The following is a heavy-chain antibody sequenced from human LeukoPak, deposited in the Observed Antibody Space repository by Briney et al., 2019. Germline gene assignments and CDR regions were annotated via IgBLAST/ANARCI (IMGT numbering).Heavy chain of an antibody. V-gene: IGHV3-7*01. J-gene: IGHJ4*02. CDR3: ARGTLAAPGADY. D-gene: IGHD6-13*01. CDR1: GFTFSNYW. CDR2: IRQDGEEK. Sequence: GGSLRLSCAASGFTFSNYWMVWFRQAPGKGLEWLGNIRQDGEEKNYLDSVKGRFTFSRDNAKNSLYLQMDSLRTEDKAVYYCARGTLAAPGADYWGQGTLVRVSS.